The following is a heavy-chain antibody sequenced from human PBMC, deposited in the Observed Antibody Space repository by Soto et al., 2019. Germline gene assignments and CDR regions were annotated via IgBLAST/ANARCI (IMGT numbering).Heavy chain of an antibody. CDR1: GFTFSNAW. J-gene: IGHJ4*02. V-gene: IGHV3-15*07. CDR3: TTDQYYCDSRGPIDY. CDR2: IKSKTDGGTT. D-gene: IGHD3-22*01. Sequence: EVQLVESGGGLVKPGGSLRLSCAASGFTFSNAWMNWVRQAPGKGLEWVGRIKSKTDGGTTDYAAPVKGRFTISRDDSKNTLYLQMNSLKTEDTAVYYCTTDQYYCDSRGPIDYWGEGTLVTVSS.